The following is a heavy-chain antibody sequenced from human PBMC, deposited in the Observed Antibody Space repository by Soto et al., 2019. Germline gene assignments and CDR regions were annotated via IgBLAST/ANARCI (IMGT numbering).Heavy chain of an antibody. CDR2: IYYSGST. J-gene: IGHJ4*02. CDR1: GGSISSGGYY. CDR3: ARDKIDVTIPRGHFDY. V-gene: IGHV4-31*03. Sequence: PSETLSLTCTVSGGSISSGGYYWSWIRQHPGKGLEWIGYIYYSGSTYYNPSLKSRVTISVDTSKNQFSLKLSSVTAADTAVYYCARDKIDVTIPRGHFDYWGQGTLVTVSS. D-gene: IGHD3-3*01.